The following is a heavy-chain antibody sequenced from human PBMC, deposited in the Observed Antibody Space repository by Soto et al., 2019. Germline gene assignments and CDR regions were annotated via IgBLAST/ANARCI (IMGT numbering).Heavy chain of an antibody. V-gene: IGHV4-59*01. D-gene: IGHD5-18*01. Sequence: PSETLSLTCAVSGGSISNNYCSWIRQPPGKGLEWIANIHYRGTIDYNPSLKSRVTMSLDTSKSQFSLKLSSVTAADTAVYYCAILRDSFGYHYWGQGALVTVSS. CDR3: AILRDSFGYHY. CDR1: GGSISNNY. J-gene: IGHJ4*02. CDR2: IHYRGTI.